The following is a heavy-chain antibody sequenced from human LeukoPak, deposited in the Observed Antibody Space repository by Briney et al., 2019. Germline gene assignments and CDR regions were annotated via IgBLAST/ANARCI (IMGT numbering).Heavy chain of an antibody. CDR1: GFTFSSYA. J-gene: IGHJ4*02. D-gene: IGHD2-2*02. V-gene: IGHV3-30-3*01. CDR3: ARGGIVVVPAAISKTSLVDY. CDR2: ISYDGSNK. Sequence: GGSLRLSCAASGFTFSSYAMHWVRQAPGKGLEWVAVISYDGSNKYYADSVKGRFTISRDNSKNTLYLQMNSLRAEDTAVYYCARGGIVVVPAAISKTSLVDYWGQGTLVTVSS.